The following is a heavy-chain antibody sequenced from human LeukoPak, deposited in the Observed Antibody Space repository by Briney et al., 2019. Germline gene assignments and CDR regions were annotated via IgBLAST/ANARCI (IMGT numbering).Heavy chain of an antibody. CDR1: GFTFGGYA. CDR3: VKDGHYPDNSGYYYEDS. D-gene: IGHD3-22*01. Sequence: GVSLRLSCAASGFTFGGYAMSWVRQAQGKGLEWVSLISGSGDAYDADSVQGRFTISRDNSKNTLYLQMDSLRAEDTAVYYCVKDGHYPDNSGYYYEDSWGQGTLVTVSS. CDR2: ISGSGDA. V-gene: IGHV3-23*01. J-gene: IGHJ4*02.